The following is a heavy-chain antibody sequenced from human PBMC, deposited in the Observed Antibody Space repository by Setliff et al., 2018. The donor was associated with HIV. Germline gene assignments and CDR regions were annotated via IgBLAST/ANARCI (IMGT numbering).Heavy chain of an antibody. CDR2: LNHRGRT. J-gene: IGHJ6*03. D-gene: IGHD3-3*01. CDR3: ARGLSGDYIFTGYMDV. V-gene: IGHV4-34*01. Sequence: SETLSLTCAVYGGSFSGYYWIWIRQAPGKGLAWLGELNHRGRTKFNPSLKSRVTLSVDTSKNQFSLKLTSVSAADTAFYYCARGLSGDYIFTGYMDVWVKGNTVTVSS. CDR1: GGSFSGYY.